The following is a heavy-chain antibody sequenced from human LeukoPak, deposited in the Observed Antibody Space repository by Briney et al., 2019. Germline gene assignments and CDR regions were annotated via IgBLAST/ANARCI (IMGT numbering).Heavy chain of an antibody. CDR2: ISAYNGNT. D-gene: IGHD3-3*01. CDR3: ARDRVTITIFGVVSPDFDY. Sequence: GASVKVSCKASGYIFTSYGISWVRSAPGQGLEWMGWISAYNGNTNYAQKLQGRVTMTTDTSTSTAYMELRSLRSDDTAVYYCARDRVTITIFGVVSPDFDYWGQGTLVTVSS. J-gene: IGHJ4*02. CDR1: GYIFTSYG. V-gene: IGHV1-18*01.